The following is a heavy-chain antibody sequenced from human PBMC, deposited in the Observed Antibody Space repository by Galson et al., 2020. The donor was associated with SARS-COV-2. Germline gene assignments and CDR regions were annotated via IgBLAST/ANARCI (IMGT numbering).Heavy chain of an antibody. J-gene: IGHJ3*02. D-gene: IGHD1-26*01. CDR3: ARGGIMGGTIRGVFEI. CDR1: GFTFSSYG. Sequence: GESLKISCEASGFTFSSYGMHWVRQAPGKGLEGVAGIWHDASNKYYVDSVNGRFTISRDNSKNTLFLQMNSLRAEDTAVYYCARGGIMGGTIRGVFEIWGQGTVVTVSS. V-gene: IGHV3-33*01. CDR2: IWHDASNK.